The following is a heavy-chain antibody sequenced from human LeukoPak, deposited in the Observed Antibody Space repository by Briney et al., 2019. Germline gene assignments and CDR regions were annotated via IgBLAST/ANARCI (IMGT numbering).Heavy chain of an antibody. CDR3: AKDWDSSNYYFDY. Sequence: GGSLRLSCAASGFTFDDYAMHWVRQAPGKGLEWVSGISWNSGSIGYADSVKGRFTISRDNAKNSLYLQMNSLRAEDTALYYCAKDWDSSNYYFDYWGQGTLVTVSS. CDR2: ISWNSGSI. V-gene: IGHV3-9*01. J-gene: IGHJ4*02. D-gene: IGHD6-13*01. CDR1: GFTFDDYA.